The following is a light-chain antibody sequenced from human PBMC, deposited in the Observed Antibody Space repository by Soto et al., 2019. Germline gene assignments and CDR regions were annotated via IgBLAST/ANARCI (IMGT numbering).Light chain of an antibody. Sequence: EIVLTQSPGTLSLSLGERATLSCRASQSVTSSYLAWYQQKLGQAPRLLMYGASSRAAGTPDRFSGSESGTDFTLTISRLEPEDSAVYYCQQYATSPWTFGQGTKVDIK. J-gene: IGKJ1*01. V-gene: IGKV3-20*01. CDR3: QQYATSPWT. CDR1: QSVTSSY. CDR2: GAS.